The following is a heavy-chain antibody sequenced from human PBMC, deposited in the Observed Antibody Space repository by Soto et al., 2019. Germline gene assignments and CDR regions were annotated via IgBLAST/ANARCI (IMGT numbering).Heavy chain of an antibody. CDR3: ARTDRDFYGLDV. J-gene: IGHJ6*02. CDR1: GFTFRNYD. Sequence: EVQLVESGGGLVQPGGSLRLSCAASGFTFRNYDMHWVRQGTGNGLEWVSGISAAGDPDYADSVVGRFTISRENAQNSFFLQMNSLRVGDTAVYYCARTDRDFYGLDVWGQGTTVIVSS. CDR2: ISAAGDP. V-gene: IGHV3-13*05.